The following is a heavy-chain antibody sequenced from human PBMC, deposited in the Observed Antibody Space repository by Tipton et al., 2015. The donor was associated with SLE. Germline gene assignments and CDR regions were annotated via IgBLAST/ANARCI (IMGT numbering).Heavy chain of an antibody. CDR1: GGSFSGYY. Sequence: TLSLTCTVYGGSFSGYYWNWIRQPPGKGLEWIGYIYYSGSTNYNPSLKSRVTISVDTSKNQFSLKLSSVTAADTAVYYCARSEDYGTYYFDYWGQGTLVTVSS. CDR3: ARSEDYGTYYFDY. D-gene: IGHD4-17*01. V-gene: IGHV4-59*08. J-gene: IGHJ4*02. CDR2: IYYSGST.